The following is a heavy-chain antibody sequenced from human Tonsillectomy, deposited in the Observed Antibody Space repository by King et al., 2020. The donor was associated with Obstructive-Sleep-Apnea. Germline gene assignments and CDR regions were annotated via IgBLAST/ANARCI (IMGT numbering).Heavy chain of an antibody. D-gene: IGHD3-9*01. CDR2: IIPILGIA. V-gene: IGHV1-69*09. J-gene: IGHJ4*02. CDR1: GGTFSSYA. CDR3: ARVRPYYDILTGYSLTYFDY. Sequence: QLVQSGAEVKKPGSSVKVSCKASGGTFSSYAISWVRQAPGQGLEWMGRIIPILGIANYAQKFQGRVTITADKSTSTAYMELSSLRSEDTAVYYCARVRPYYDILTGYSLTYFDYWGQGTLVTVSS.